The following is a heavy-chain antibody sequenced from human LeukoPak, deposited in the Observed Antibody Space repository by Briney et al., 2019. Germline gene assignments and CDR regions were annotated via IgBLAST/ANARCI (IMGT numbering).Heavy chain of an antibody. D-gene: IGHD5-18*01. CDR3: TTYSYGYNGVDY. CDR2: IGAGGTFT. CDR1: GFTFSSYA. Sequence: GGSLRLSCTASGFTFSSYAMNWVRQAPGKGLEWVSGIGAGGTFTYYADSVKGRFTISRDNSRNTLYLQMNSLRADDTAVYYCTTYSYGYNGVDYWGQGTLVTVSS. V-gene: IGHV3-23*01. J-gene: IGHJ4*02.